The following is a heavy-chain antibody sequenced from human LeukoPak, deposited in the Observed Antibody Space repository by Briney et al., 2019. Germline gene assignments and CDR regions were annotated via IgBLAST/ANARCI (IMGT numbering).Heavy chain of an antibody. CDR3: ARIPTVTFFDY. V-gene: IGHV4-39*07. CDR1: GGSISSSSYY. Sequence: SETLSLTCTVSGGSISSSSYYWGWIRQPPGKGLEWIGYIYYSGRTYYNPSLKSRVTISVDTSKNQFSLKLSSVTAADTAVYYCARIPTVTFFDYWGQGTLVTVSS. D-gene: IGHD4-17*01. CDR2: IYYSGRT. J-gene: IGHJ4*02.